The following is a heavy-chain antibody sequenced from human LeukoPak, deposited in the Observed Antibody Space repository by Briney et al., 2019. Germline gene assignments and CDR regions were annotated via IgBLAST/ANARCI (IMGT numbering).Heavy chain of an antibody. CDR2: IYYSGST. Sequence: SETLSLTCTVSGGSISSSSYYWGWIRQPPGKGLEWIGSIYYSGSTYYNPSLKSRVTISVDTSKNQFSLKLSSVTAADTAVYYCARHRDYGFWSGLDYWGQGTLVTVSS. CDR1: GGSISSSSYY. J-gene: IGHJ4*02. CDR3: ARHRDYGFWSGLDY. D-gene: IGHD3-3*01. V-gene: IGHV4-39*01.